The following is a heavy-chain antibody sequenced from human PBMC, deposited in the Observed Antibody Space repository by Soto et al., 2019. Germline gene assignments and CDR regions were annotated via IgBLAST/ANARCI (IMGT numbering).Heavy chain of an antibody. CDR1: GFTFSLYG. V-gene: IGHV3-33*01. D-gene: IGHD3-16*01. CDR3: ARGLRGISFYGMDV. J-gene: IGHJ6*02. Sequence: QVQLVESGGGVVQPGRSLRLSCAASGFTFSLYGMHWVRQAPGKGLEWVAVIWYDGSNKFYADSVKGRFTISRDNSKNTLYLQMNSLRDEDTAEYYCARGLRGISFYGMDVWGQGTTVIVSS. CDR2: IWYDGSNK.